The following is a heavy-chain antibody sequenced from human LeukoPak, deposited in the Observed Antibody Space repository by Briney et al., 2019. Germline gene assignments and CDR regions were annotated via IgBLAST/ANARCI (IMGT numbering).Heavy chain of an antibody. D-gene: IGHD1-26*01. CDR2: IRYDGSNK. CDR3: ARDASIVGELDY. CDR1: GFTFSSYA. Sequence: PGRSLRLSCAASGFTFSSYAMHWVRQAPGKGLEWVAFIRYDGSNKYYADSVKGRFTISRDNSKNTLYLQMNSLRAEDTAVYYCARDASIVGELDYWGQGTLVTVSS. V-gene: IGHV3-30*14. J-gene: IGHJ4*02.